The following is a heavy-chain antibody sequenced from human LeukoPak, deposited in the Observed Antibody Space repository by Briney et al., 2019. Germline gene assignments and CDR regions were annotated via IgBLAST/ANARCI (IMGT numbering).Heavy chain of an antibody. CDR1: GGTFSSYA. J-gene: IGHJ6*02. V-gene: IGHV1-69*01. D-gene: IGHD3-22*01. CDR3: AREEVGEWLLQAYYYYGMDV. Sequence: SVKVSCKASGGTFSSYAISWVRQAPGQGLEWMGGIIPIFGTANYAQKFQGRVTITADESTSTAYMELSSLRSEDTAVYYCAREEVGEWLLQAYYYYGMDVWGQGTTVTVSS. CDR2: IIPIFGTA.